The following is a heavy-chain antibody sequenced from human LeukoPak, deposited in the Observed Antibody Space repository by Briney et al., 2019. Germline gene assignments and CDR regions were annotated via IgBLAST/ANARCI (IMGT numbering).Heavy chain of an antibody. V-gene: IGHV4-39*01. D-gene: IGHD4-17*01. J-gene: IGHJ3*02. Sequence: SSETQSLPCTVSGVSISSSSYYWGWIRQPPGKGLEWFGSIYYSGSSYYNPSLKSRVTISVHTSKNQFSLKLSSVTAADTAVYYCARHNGDYVAFDIWGQGTMVTVSS. CDR3: ARHNGDYVAFDI. CDR1: GVSISSSSYY. CDR2: IYYSGSS.